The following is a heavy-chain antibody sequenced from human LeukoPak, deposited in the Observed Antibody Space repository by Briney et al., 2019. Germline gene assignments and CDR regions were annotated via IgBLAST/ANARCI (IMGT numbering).Heavy chain of an antibody. D-gene: IGHD6-13*01. Sequence: GGSLRLSCAASGFTFSTYWMSWVRQAPGKGLEWVANIKQDGSQKYYVDSVEGRFAISRDNAKNSLYLQMNSLRAEDTAVYYCAREGYSSSWYTTSFDYWGQGTLVTVSS. CDR2: IKQDGSQK. J-gene: IGHJ4*02. CDR1: GFTFSTYW. V-gene: IGHV3-7*01. CDR3: AREGYSSSWYTTSFDY.